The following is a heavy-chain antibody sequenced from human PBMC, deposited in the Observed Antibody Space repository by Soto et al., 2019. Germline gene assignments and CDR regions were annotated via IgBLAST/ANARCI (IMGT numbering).Heavy chain of an antibody. CDR1: GYTFTSYG. D-gene: IGHD3-22*01. CDR3: ARVKGSGYHNWFDS. CDR2: ISAYNDNT. J-gene: IGHJ5*01. V-gene: IGHV1-18*01. Sequence: QVQLVQSGAEVKKPGASVKVSCKASGYTFTSYGISWVRQAPGQRLEWMGWISAYNDNTNYAHKLQGRVTMTTDTSTSTAYMEVRSLRSDDTAVYYCARVKGSGYHNWFDSWGQGTLVTVSS.